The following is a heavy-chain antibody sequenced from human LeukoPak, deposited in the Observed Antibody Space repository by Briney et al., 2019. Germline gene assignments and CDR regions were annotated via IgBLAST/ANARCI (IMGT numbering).Heavy chain of an antibody. CDR3: ARGAVEMAVYGMDV. J-gene: IGHJ6*02. Sequence: SVKVSCKASGGTLSSYAISWVRQAPGQGLEWVGGIIPIFGTANHAQKFQGRVTITADESTSRAYMELSSLRSEDTAVYYCARGAVEMAVYGMDVWGQGTTVTVSS. D-gene: IGHD5-24*01. V-gene: IGHV1-69*13. CDR2: IIPIFGTA. CDR1: GGTLSSYA.